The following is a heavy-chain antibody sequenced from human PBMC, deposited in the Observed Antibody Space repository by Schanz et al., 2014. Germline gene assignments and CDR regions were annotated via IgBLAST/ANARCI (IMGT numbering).Heavy chain of an antibody. CDR3: ARDYGSWAIDY. CDR1: GFTFNSYA. V-gene: IGHV3-23*01. CDR2: ISGGGGNT. J-gene: IGHJ4*02. D-gene: IGHD6-13*01. Sequence: EVQLLESGGGLVQPGGSLRLSCAASGFTFNSYAMSWVRQAPGKGLEWVSAISGGGGNTYYADSVKGRFTISRDNAKDSLFLQMDSLRADDTAVYYCARDYGSWAIDYWGRGTLVSVSS.